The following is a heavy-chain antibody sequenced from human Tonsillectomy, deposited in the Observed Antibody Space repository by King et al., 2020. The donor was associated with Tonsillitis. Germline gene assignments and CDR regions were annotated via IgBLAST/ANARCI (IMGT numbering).Heavy chain of an antibody. CDR1: GGSISSYY. CDR3: ARMSAYCGGDCYASPYWYFAL. J-gene: IGHJ2*01. CDR2: IYYSGST. D-gene: IGHD2-21*02. V-gene: IGHV4-59*08. Sequence: VQLQESGPGLVKPSETLSLTCTVSGGSISSYYWSWIRQPPGKGLEWIGYIYYSGSTNYNPSLKSRVTMSVDTSKNQFSLKLSSVTAADTAVYYCARMSAYCGGDCYASPYWYFALWARGTLVTVSS.